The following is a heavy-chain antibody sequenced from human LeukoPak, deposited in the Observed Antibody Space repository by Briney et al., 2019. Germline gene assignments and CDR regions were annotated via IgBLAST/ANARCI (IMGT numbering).Heavy chain of an antibody. CDR3: ARGAPVVVVAAIPRWFDP. Sequence: SETLSLTCAVSGGSISSGGYSWGWLRQPPGRGLEWIGYIYDSGSTYYNPSLKSRVTISVDRSKNQFPLKLSSVTAADTAVYYCARGAPVVVVAAIPRWFDPWAQGTLVTVSS. J-gene: IGHJ5*02. V-gene: IGHV4-30-2*01. CDR2: IYDSGST. CDR1: GGSISSGGYS. D-gene: IGHD2-15*01.